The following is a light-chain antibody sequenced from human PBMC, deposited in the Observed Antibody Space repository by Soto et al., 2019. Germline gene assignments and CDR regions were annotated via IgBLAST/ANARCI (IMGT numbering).Light chain of an antibody. CDR1: QSVSSGY. CDR2: GAS. CDR3: QQYGSSPP. V-gene: IGKV3-20*01. J-gene: IGKJ4*01. Sequence: DIVLTQSPGTLSLSPGERATISCRASQSVSSGYFAWYQQKPGQAPRLLIYGASSRATGTPGRFSGSGSGTDFPLTSSRLEHEDFAVCYCQQYGSSPPFGGGTQVEIK.